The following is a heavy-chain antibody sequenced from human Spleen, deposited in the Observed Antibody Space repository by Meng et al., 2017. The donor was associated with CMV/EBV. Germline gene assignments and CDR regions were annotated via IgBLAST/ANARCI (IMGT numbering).Heavy chain of an antibody. CDR2: INPNNAGT. D-gene: IGHD3-3*01. V-gene: IGHV1-2*02. CDR3: ACVGITIFGQGMDV. CDR1: GYTFTGYY. J-gene: IGHJ6*02. Sequence: ASVKVSCKASGYTFTGYYMHWVRQAPGQGLEWMGWINPNNAGTNYAQKFQGRVTMTRDTSISTAYMELSTLRSDDTAMYYCACVGITIFGQGMDVWGQGTTVTVSS.